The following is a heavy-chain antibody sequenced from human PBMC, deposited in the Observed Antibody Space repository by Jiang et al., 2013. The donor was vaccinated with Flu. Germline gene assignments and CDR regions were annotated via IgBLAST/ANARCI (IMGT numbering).Heavy chain of an antibody. CDR3: ARQQVDDYVWGSYRHDAFDI. J-gene: IGHJ3*02. V-gene: IGHV5-51*01. CDR1: GYSFTSHW. CDR2: IYPGDSDT. D-gene: IGHD3-16*02. Sequence: VQLVESGAEVKKPGESLKISCKGSGYSFTSHWIGWVRQMPGKGLEWMGIIYPGDSDTRYSPSFQGQVTISADKSISTAYLQWSSLKASDTAMYYCARQQVDDYVWGSYRHDAFDIWGQGTMVTVSS.